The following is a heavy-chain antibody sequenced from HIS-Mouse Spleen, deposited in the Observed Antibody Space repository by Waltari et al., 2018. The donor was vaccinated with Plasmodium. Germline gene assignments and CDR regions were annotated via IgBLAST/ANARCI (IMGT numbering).Heavy chain of an antibody. Sequence: QVTLRESGPALVQPTQTLTLPCTFSGFSLSTSGMCVIWLRQPPGKALECLALIDWDDYKYYSTSLKTSLTISKDTSKNQVVLTMTNMDPVDTATYYCARHKKRGQLVRGYFDYWGQGTLVTVSS. D-gene: IGHD6-6*01. CDR2: IDWDDYK. CDR3: ARHKKRGQLVRGYFDY. J-gene: IGHJ4*02. CDR1: GFSLSTSGMC. V-gene: IGHV2-70*01.